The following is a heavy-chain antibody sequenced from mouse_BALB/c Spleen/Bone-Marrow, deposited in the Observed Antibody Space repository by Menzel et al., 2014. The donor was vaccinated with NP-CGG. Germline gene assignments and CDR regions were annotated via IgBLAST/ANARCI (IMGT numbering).Heavy chain of an antibody. V-gene: IGHV1-77*01. Sequence: LVESGGEVVKPGTSVKLSCKTSGFTFINSYISWLKLKPGQSLEWIAWIIGGTGGTTYNQKFTGKAQLTVDTSSNTAYIQLSSLTTEDSAIYYCARPLYGSSFAWFAYWGQGTLVTVSA. CDR3: ARPLYGSSFAWFAY. CDR1: GFTFINSY. J-gene: IGHJ3*01. D-gene: IGHD1-1*01. CDR2: IIGGTGGT.